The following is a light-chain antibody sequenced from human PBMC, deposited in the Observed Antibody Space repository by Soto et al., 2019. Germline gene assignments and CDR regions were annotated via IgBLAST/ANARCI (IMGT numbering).Light chain of an antibody. V-gene: IGLV2-8*01. CDR3: SSYTSSSTLV. CDR1: SRDIGGYDY. Sequence: QSVLTQSPSASGSPGQSVTISCTGTSRDIGGYDYVSWYQQHPGKAPKLIVYEVNKRPSGVPDRFSGSKSGYTASLTVSGLQAEDEADYYCSSYTSSSTLVFGTGTKVTVL. J-gene: IGLJ1*01. CDR2: EVN.